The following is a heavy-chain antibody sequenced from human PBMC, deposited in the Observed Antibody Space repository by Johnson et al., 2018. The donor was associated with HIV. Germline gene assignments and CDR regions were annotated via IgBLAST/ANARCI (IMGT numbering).Heavy chain of an antibody. CDR3: ARGSTVTTLSGAFDI. CDR1: GFTFSNSA. J-gene: IGHJ3*02. CDR2: IGGSGGST. V-gene: IGHV3-23*04. D-gene: IGHD4-11*01. Sequence: VQLVESGGGVVQPERSLRLSCAASGFTFSNSAMSWVRQAPGKGLEWVSGIGGSGGSTHYADSVKGRFTISRDNSKNTLYLQMNSLRADDTAVYYCARGSTVTTLSGAFDIWGQGTLVTVSS.